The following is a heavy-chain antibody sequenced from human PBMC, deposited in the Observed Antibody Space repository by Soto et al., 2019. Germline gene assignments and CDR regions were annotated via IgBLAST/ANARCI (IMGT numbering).Heavy chain of an antibody. J-gene: IGHJ4*02. CDR1: GYTFTSYA. Sequence: QVQHVQSGAEVKKPGASVKVSCKASGYTFTSYAIHWVRQAPGQRPEWMGWINAGNGNTKYSQKFQDRVTITRDTSASTAYMEVSGLRFEDTAVYYCAGGSEPAYSSWYVNGDYWGQGTLVTVSS. CDR2: INAGNGNT. CDR3: AGGSEPAYSSWYVNGDY. D-gene: IGHD6-13*01. V-gene: IGHV1-3*01.